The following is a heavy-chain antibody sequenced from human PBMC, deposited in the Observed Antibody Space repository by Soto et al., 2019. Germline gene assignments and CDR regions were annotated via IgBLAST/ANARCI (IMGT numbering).Heavy chain of an antibody. CDR1: GYSFTSYW. J-gene: IGHJ5*02. Sequence: GESLSTSCKVSGYSFTSYWIVWVRQMPGKGLEWMGIIYPGDSDTRYSPSFQGQVTISADKSISTAYLQWSSLKASDTAMYYCARLRLKTAGFDPWGQGTMVTVSS. CDR2: IYPGDSDT. CDR3: ARLRLKTAGFDP. V-gene: IGHV5-51*01.